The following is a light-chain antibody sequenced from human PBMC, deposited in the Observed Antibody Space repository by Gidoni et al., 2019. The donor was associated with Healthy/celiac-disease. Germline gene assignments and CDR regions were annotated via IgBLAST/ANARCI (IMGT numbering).Light chain of an antibody. CDR3: AAWDDSLNGWV. CDR2: SNN. Sequence: QSVLTQPPSASGTPGQRFTISCSRSSSNIGSNTVNWYQQLPGTAPNLLIYSNNQRPSGVPDRFSGSKSGTSASLAISGLQSEDVADYYCAAWDDSLNGWVFGGGTKLTVL. J-gene: IGLJ3*02. CDR1: SSNIGSNT. V-gene: IGLV1-44*01.